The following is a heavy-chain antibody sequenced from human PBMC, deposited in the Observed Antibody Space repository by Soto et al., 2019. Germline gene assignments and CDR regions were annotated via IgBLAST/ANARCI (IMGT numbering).Heavy chain of an antibody. V-gene: IGHV3-15*07. D-gene: IGHD3-22*01. CDR3: ISPFPYDSRVYDPLGNAFNI. CDR2: IKSKTDGGTT. J-gene: IGHJ3*02. CDR1: GFTFSNAW. Sequence: PGESLKISCAASGFTFSNAWMNWVRQAPGKGLEWVGRIKSKTDGGTTDYAAPVKGRFTISRDDSKNTLYLQMNSLKTEDTAVYYFISPFPYDSRVYDPLGNAFNIWGQGKMVTVS.